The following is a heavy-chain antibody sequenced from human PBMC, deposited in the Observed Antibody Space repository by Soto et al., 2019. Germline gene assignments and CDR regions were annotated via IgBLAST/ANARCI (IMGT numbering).Heavy chain of an antibody. CDR3: VRGLRIAARPGSFYQYGLDV. CDR1: GFTFRDYA. V-gene: IGHV3-30*14. D-gene: IGHD6-6*01. Sequence: QIHLMESGGGVVRPGRSLRLSCEASGFTFRDYAFHWVRQAPGKGLEWMSVITYDGINELYADSVKGRFTVSRDNSNNILHLQMNNLRAEDTGLYYCVRGLRIAARPGSFYQYGLDVWGQGIAVIVSS. J-gene: IGHJ6*02. CDR2: ITYDGINE.